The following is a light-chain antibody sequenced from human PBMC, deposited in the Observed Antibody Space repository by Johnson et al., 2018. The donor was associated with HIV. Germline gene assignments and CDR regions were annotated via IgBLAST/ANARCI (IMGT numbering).Light chain of an antibody. CDR2: DNN. CDR3: VTWETSPIPYYV. Sequence: QLVLTQPPSVSAAPGQKVNISCSGSSSNIGNNYVSWYQQLPGTAPKVLIYDNNKRPSGIPDRFSGSRSGTSATLTITGLQTGDEADYYCVTWETSPIPYYVFGTGTEVTVL. J-gene: IGLJ1*01. CDR1: SSNIGNNY. V-gene: IGLV1-51*01.